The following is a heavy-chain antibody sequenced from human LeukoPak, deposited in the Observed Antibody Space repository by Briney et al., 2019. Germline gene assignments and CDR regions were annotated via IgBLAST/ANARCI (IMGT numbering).Heavy chain of an antibody. D-gene: IGHD3-9*01. CDR2: IYYSGST. J-gene: IGHJ4*02. CDR1: GGSVSSGSYY. CDR3: AREALRYFDWSFDY. V-gene: IGHV4-61*01. Sequence: SETLSLTCTVSGGSVSSGSYYWSWIRQPPGKGLEWIGYIYYSGSTNYNPSLKSRVTISLDTSKNQFSLKLSSVTAADTAVYYCAREALRYFDWSFDYWGQGTLVTVSS.